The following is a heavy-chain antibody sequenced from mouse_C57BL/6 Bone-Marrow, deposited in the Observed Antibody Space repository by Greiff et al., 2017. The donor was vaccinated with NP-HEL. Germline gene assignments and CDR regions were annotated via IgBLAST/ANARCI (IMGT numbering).Heavy chain of an antibody. V-gene: IGHV7-3*01. CDR1: GFTFTDYY. J-gene: IGHJ4*01. CDR2: IRNKANGYTT. D-gene: IGHD2-4*01. CDR3: ARNDYDAYYYAMDY. Sequence: EVQLVESGGGLVQPGGSLSLSCAASGFTFTDYYMSWVRQPPGKALEWLGFIRNKANGYTTEYSASVKGRFTISRDNSQSILYLQMNALRAENSATYYCARNDYDAYYYAMDYWGQGTSVTVSS.